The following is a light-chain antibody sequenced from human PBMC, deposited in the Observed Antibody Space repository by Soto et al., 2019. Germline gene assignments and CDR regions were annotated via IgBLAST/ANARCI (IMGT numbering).Light chain of an antibody. J-gene: IGKJ2*01. CDR3: HQYASSPLT. CDR2: DAI. V-gene: IGKV3-20*01. CDR1: QSVARNL. Sequence: EIVLTQSPGTLSLSPGERATLSCRASQSVARNLLAWFQQRPGQPPRLLIYDAIGRATGIPDRFSGSGSATGFTLTINSLEPEDFAVYYCHQYASSPLTFGQGTKLEIK.